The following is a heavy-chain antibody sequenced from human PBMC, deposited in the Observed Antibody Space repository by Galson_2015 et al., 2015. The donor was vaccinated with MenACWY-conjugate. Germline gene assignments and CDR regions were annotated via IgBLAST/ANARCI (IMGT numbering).Heavy chain of an antibody. CDR2: ICSGTRT. D-gene: IGHD3-16*01. CDR1: GSTLSSNA. CDR3: ARSGVGFGERWLDP. V-gene: IGHV3-53*01. Sequence: SLRLSCAASGSTLSSNALSWVRQAPGKGLEWVSIICSGTRTFYADSVKGRFTISEDNSQNTVYLQMNSLRAEDTAMYYCARSGVGFGERWLDPWGQGTLVTVSS. J-gene: IGHJ5*02.